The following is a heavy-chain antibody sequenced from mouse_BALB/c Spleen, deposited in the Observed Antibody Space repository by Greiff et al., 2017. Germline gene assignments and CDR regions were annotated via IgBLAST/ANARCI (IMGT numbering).Heavy chain of an antibody. V-gene: IGHV3-2*02. Sequence: EVKLQESGPGLVKPSQSLSLTCTVTGYSITSDYAWNWIRQFPGNKLEWMGYISYSGSTSYNPSLKSRISITRDTSKNQFFLQLNSVTTEDTATYYCARRNGNYVSYAMDYWGQGTSVTVSS. J-gene: IGHJ4*01. CDR3: ARRNGNYVSYAMDY. CDR1: GYSITSDYA. D-gene: IGHD2-1*01. CDR2: ISYSGST.